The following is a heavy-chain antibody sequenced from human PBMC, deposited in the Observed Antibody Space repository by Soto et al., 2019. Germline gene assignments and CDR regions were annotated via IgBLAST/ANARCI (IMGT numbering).Heavy chain of an antibody. CDR3: ASSRSSSWYAFDI. CDR1: GYTFTGYY. V-gene: IGHV1-2*04. D-gene: IGHD6-13*01. J-gene: IGHJ3*02. Sequence: ASVKVSCKASGYTFTGYYMHWVRQAPGQGLEWMGWINPNSGGTNYAQKFQGWVTVTRDTSISTAYMELSRLRSDDTAVYYCASSRSSSWYAFDIWGQGTMVTVSS. CDR2: INPNSGGT.